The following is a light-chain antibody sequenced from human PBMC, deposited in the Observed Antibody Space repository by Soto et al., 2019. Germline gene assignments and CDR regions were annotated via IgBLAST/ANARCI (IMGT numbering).Light chain of an antibody. Sequence: DIQMTQSPSSLSASVGDRVTITCRASQSIANFLNWYQQKPGKAPKLLIYAASTLQSGVPSRFCGSGFGTDFTLTVSSLQPEDFATYYCQQNYSPPPVTFGQGTRLEIK. V-gene: IGKV1-39*01. J-gene: IGKJ5*01. CDR3: QQNYSPPPVT. CDR1: QSIANF. CDR2: AAS.